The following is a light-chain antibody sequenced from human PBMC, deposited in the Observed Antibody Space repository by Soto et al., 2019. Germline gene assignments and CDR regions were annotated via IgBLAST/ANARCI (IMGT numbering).Light chain of an antibody. J-gene: IGLJ1*01. Sequence: QSAPTQPPSASGSPGQSVTISCTGTSRDVGGYKYVSWYQQHPGKAPKLMIYEVSQRPSGVPDRFSGSKSGNTASLTVSGLQAEDEADYYCSSYAGSNFYVFGTGTKLTAL. CDR2: EVS. CDR1: SRDVGGYKY. CDR3: SSYAGSNFYV. V-gene: IGLV2-8*01.